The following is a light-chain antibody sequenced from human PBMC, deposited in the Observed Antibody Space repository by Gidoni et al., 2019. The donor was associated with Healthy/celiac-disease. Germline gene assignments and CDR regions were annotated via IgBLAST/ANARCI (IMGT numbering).Light chain of an antibody. V-gene: IGKV2-28*01. CDR1: QSLLHSNGYNY. J-gene: IGKJ2*01. CDR3: MQALQNPYT. Sequence: DIVMTQSPLSLPVTPGEPASISCRSSQSLLHSNGYNYLDWYLQKPGQSPQLLICLGSNRASGVPDRFSGSGSGTDFTLKISRVEAEDVGVYYCMQALQNPYTFGQGTKLEIK. CDR2: LGS.